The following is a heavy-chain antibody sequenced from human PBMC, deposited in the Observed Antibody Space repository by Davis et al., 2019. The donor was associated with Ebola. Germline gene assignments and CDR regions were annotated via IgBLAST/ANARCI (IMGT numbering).Heavy chain of an antibody. V-gene: IGHV1-2*02. CDR1: GYTFTGYY. CDR2: INPNSGDT. D-gene: IGHD2-2*01. Sequence: ASVKVSCKASGYTFTGYYIHWVRQAPGQGLEWMGWINPNSGDTNYVQKFQGRVTMTRDTSISTAYMELSRLTSDDTAIYYCARDDVPAAPHFDYWGQGTLVTVSS. CDR3: ARDDVPAAPHFDY. J-gene: IGHJ4*02.